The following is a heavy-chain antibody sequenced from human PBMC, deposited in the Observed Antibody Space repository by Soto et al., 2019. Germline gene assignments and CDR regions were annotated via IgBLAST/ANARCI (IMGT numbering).Heavy chain of an antibody. V-gene: IGHV3-33*01. CDR2: IWYAGSNK. J-gene: IGHJ5*02. Sequence: QVQLVESGGGVVQPGRSLRLSCAASGFTFSSYGMHWVRQAPGKGLEWVAVIWYAGSNKYYADSVKGRFTISRDNSKNTLYLPMNSLRGEDTAVYYCARDPLKSGFYGSGSYGGNWFDPWGQGTLVTVSS. CDR3: ARDPLKSGFYGSGSYGGNWFDP. D-gene: IGHD3-10*01. CDR1: GFTFSSYG.